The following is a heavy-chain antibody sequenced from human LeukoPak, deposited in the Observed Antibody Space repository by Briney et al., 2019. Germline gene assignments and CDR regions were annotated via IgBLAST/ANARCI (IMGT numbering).Heavy chain of an antibody. V-gene: IGHV4-39*07. CDR3: ARATPRIAVAEL. D-gene: IGHD6-19*01. CDR2: IYYSGST. CDR1: GGSISSSSYY. Sequence: SETLSLTCTVSGGSISSSSYYWGWIRQPPGKGLEWIGSIYYSGSTYYNPSLKSRVTISVDTSKNQFSLKLSSVTAADTAVYYCARATPRIAVAELWGKGTTVTISS. J-gene: IGHJ6*04.